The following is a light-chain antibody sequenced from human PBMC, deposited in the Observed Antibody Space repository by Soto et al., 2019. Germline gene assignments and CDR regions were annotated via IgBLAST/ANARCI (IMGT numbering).Light chain of an antibody. CDR2: AAS. J-gene: IGKJ5*01. Sequence: AIRMTQSQYSFSASIGDRVTITRRASQGISSYLAWYQQKPGKAPKLLIYAASSLQTGVPSRFSGSGSATDFTLTINSLQPEDFATYYCQQTDSYPSTFGGGTRVEIK. CDR3: QQTDSYPST. V-gene: IGKV1-8*01. CDR1: QGISSY.